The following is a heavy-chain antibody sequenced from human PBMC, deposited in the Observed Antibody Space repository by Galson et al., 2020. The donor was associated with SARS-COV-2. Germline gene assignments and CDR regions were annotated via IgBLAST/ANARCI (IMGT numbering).Heavy chain of an antibody. Sequence: SQTLSLTCTVSGGSISSSSYYWGWIRQPPGKGLEWIGSIYYSGSTYYNPSLKSRVTISVDTSKNQFSLKLSSVTAADTAVYYCARVDDWNYEYDYWGQGTLVTVSS. CDR3: ARVDDWNYEYDY. CDR2: IYYSGST. V-gene: IGHV4-39*07. J-gene: IGHJ4*02. D-gene: IGHD1-7*01. CDR1: GGSISSSSYY.